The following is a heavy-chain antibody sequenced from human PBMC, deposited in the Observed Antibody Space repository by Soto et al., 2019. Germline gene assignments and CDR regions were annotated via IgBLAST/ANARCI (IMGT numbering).Heavy chain of an antibody. V-gene: IGHV3-23*01. CDR3: AKDKMITFGGVIVIRYYFDY. D-gene: IGHD3-16*02. J-gene: IGHJ4*02. Sequence: GGSLRLSCAASGFTFSSYAMSWVRQAPGKGLEWVSAISGSGGSTYYADSVKGRFTISRDNSKNTLYLQMNSLRAEDTAVYYCAKDKMITFGGVIVIRYYFDYWGQGTLVTVSS. CDR1: GFTFSSYA. CDR2: ISGSGGST.